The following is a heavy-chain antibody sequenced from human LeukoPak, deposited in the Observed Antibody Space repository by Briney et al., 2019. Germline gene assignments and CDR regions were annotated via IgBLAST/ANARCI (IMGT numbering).Heavy chain of an antibody. D-gene: IGHD6-13*01. CDR1: GYTFTGYY. V-gene: IGHV1-2*02. CDR2: INPNSGGT. Sequence: AASVKVSCKASGYTFTGYYMHWVRQAPGQGLEWMGWINPNSGGTNYAQKFQGRVTMTRDTSISTAYMELSRLRSDDTAVYYCARDLMGIAYRGAFYYWGQGTLVTVSS. J-gene: IGHJ4*02. CDR3: ARDLMGIAYRGAFYY.